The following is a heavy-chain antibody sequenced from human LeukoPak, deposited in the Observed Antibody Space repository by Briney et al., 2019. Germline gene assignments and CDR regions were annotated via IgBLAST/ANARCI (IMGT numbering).Heavy chain of an antibody. Sequence: KPSETLSLTCNVSGGSISNYYWSWIRQPAGKGLELIGCIYTSGSTNYNPSLKSRVTMSVDTSKNQFSLKLSSVTAADTAVYYCARSRCSSISCASRGAFDIWGQGTMVTVSS. D-gene: IGHD2-2*01. J-gene: IGHJ3*02. CDR3: ARSRCSSISCASRGAFDI. V-gene: IGHV4-4*07. CDR1: GGSISNYY. CDR2: IYTSGST.